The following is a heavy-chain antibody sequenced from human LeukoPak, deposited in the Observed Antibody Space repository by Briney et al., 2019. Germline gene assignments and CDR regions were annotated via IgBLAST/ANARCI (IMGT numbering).Heavy chain of an antibody. V-gene: IGHV4-4*07. CDR1: GGSISSYY. D-gene: IGHD3-22*01. CDR2: IYTSGST. CDR3: ARGSYCYDSSGYYDIYYFDY. Sequence: SEPLSLTCTVSGGSISSYYWSWIRQPAGKGLEWIGRIYTSGSTNYNPSLKSRVTMSVDTSKNQFSLKLSSVTAADTAVYYCARGSYCYDSSGYYDIYYFDYWGQGTLVTVSS. J-gene: IGHJ4*02.